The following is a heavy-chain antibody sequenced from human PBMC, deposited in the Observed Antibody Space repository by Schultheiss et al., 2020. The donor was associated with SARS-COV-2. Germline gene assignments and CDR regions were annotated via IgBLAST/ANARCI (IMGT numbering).Heavy chain of an antibody. CDR3: ARAQDGYKDY. CDR2: ISYDGSNK. CDR1: GFTFSSYA. J-gene: IGHJ4*02. V-gene: IGHV3-30*01. D-gene: IGHD5-24*01. Sequence: GESLKISCAASGFTFSSYAMHWVRQAPGKGLEWVAVISYDGSNKYYADSVKGRFTISRDNSKNTLYLQMNSLRAEDTAVYYCARAQDGYKDYWGQGTLVTVSS.